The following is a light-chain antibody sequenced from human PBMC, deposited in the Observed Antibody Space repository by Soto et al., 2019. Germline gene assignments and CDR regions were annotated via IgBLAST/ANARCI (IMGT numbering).Light chain of an antibody. CDR3: CSYAGSYTWV. J-gene: IGLJ3*02. CDR1: SSDVGAYNY. Sequence: QSVLTQPRSLSGSPGQSVTISCTGTSSDVGAYNYVSWYQQHPGKAPKLMIYDVSKRPSGVPDRFSGSKSGNTASLTISGLQAADEADYYCCSYAGSYTWVFGGGTKLTVL. CDR2: DVS. V-gene: IGLV2-11*01.